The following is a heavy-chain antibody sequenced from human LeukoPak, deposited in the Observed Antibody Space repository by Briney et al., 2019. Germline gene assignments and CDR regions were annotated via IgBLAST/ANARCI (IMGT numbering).Heavy chain of an antibody. CDR2: IIPIFGTA. Sequence: SVKVSCKASGGTFSSYAISWVRQAPGQGLEWMGRIIPIFGTANYAQKFQGRVTITTDESTSTAYMELSSLRSEDTAVYYCAREAVVVVAVSNWFDPWGQGTLVTVSS. J-gene: IGHJ5*02. D-gene: IGHD2-15*01. V-gene: IGHV1-69*05. CDR1: GGTFSSYA. CDR3: AREAVVVVAVSNWFDP.